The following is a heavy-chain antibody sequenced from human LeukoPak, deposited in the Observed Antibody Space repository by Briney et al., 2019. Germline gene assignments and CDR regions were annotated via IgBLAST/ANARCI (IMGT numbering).Heavy chain of an antibody. D-gene: IGHD5-18*01. CDR3: ARARRMGIQQWLQYADY. CDR1: GYTFTSYY. V-gene: IGHV1-46*01. J-gene: IGHJ4*02. Sequence: ASVKVSCKASGYTFTSYYIHWVRQAPGQGLEWMGIINPSGGSTSYAQKFQGRVTMTRDTSTNTVYMELSSLRSEDTAVYYCARARRMGIQQWLQYADYWGQGTLDTVSS. CDR2: INPSGGST.